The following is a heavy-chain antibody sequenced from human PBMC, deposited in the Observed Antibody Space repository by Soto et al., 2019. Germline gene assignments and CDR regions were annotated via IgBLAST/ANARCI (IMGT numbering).Heavy chain of an antibody. CDR3: ARDQGVGTYYYDSSGYQGVYYYGMDV. V-gene: IGHV1-2*04. J-gene: IGHJ6*02. D-gene: IGHD3-22*01. CDR1: GYTFTGYY. CDR2: INPNSGGT. Sequence: EASVKVSCKASGYTFTGYYMHWVRQAPGQGLEWMGWINPNSGGTNYAQKFQGWVTMTRDTSTSTVYMELSSLRSEDTAVYYCARDQGVGTYYYDSSGYQGVYYYGMDVWGQGTTVTVSS.